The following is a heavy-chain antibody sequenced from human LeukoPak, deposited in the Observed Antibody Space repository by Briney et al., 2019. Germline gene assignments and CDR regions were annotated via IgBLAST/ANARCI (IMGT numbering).Heavy chain of an antibody. CDR1: GGSISSYY. CDR2: IYYSGST. CDR3: ARTPWKGVVIAPNWFDP. Sequence: SETLSLTCTVSGGSISSYYWSWIRQPPGKGLEWIGYIYYSGSTNYNPSLKSRVTISVDTSKNQFSLKLSSVTAADTAVYYCARTPWKGVVIAPNWFDPWGQGTLVTVSS. V-gene: IGHV4-59*01. J-gene: IGHJ5*02. D-gene: IGHD3-3*01.